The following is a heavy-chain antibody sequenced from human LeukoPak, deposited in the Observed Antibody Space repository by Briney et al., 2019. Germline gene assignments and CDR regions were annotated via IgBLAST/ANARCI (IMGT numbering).Heavy chain of an antibody. J-gene: IGHJ2*01. CDR1: GFTFSSYA. CDR3: ANHFDGSASELWYFDL. V-gene: IGHV3-23*01. Sequence: GGSLRLSCAASGFTFSSYAMSWVRQAPGKGLEWVSAISSTGDRTYHAGSVKGRFTISRDNSKNTLYLQMNSLRVEDTAVYYCANHFDGSASELWYFDLWGRGTLVTVSS. CDR2: ISSTGDRT. D-gene: IGHD3-22*01.